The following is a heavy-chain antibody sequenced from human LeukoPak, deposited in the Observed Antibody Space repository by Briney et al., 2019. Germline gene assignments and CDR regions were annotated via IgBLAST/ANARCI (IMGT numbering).Heavy chain of an antibody. CDR1: GFTFSSYA. V-gene: IGHV3-23*01. CDR2: ISGSGGST. D-gene: IGHD3-10*01. J-gene: IGHJ3*02. Sequence: GGSLRLSCAASGFTFSSYAMSWVRQAPGKGLEWVSAISGSGGSTYYADSVKGRFTISRDNSKNTLYLQMNSLRAEDTAVYYCAKGGGIVDYYGSGSYGAFDIWGQGTMVTVSS. CDR3: AKGGGIVDYYGSGSYGAFDI.